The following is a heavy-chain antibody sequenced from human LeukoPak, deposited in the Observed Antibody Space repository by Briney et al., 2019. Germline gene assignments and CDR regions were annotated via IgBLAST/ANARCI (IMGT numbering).Heavy chain of an antibody. CDR3: ARIAVDTPMVTDY. J-gene: IGHJ4*02. CDR1: GYTFTGYY. Sequence: ASVKVSCKASGYTFTGYYMHWVRQAPGQGLEWMGRINPNSGGTNYAQKFQGRVTMTRETSISTAYMELSRLRSDDTAVYYCARIAVDTPMVTDYWGQGTLVTVSS. CDR2: INPNSGGT. V-gene: IGHV1-2*06. D-gene: IGHD5-18*01.